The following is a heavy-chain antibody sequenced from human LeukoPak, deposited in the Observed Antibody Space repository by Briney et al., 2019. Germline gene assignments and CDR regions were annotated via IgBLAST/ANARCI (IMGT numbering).Heavy chain of an antibody. CDR3: ARDQRVFVVVPAAHDY. Sequence: GGSLRLSCAASGFTFSNAWMTWVRQAPGKGLEWVSSISSSSSYIYYADSVKGRFTISRDNAKNSLYLQMNSLRAEDTAVYYCARDQRVFVVVPAAHDYWGQGTLVTVSS. CDR1: GFTFSNAW. CDR2: ISSSSSYI. D-gene: IGHD2-2*01. J-gene: IGHJ4*02. V-gene: IGHV3-21*01.